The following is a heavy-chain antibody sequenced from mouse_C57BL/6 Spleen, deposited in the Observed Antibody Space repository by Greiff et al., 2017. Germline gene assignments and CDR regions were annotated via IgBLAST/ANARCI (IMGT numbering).Heavy chain of an antibody. Sequence: EVQLQQSGPGLVKPSQSLSLTCSVTCYSITSGYYWNWIRQFPGNKLEWMGYISYDGSNNYNPSLKNRISITRDTSKNQFFLKLNSVTTEDTATYYCAREDYDYDEGLFDYWGQGTTLTVSS. V-gene: IGHV3-6*01. CDR2: ISYDGSN. CDR3: AREDYDYDEGLFDY. CDR1: CYSITSGYY. J-gene: IGHJ2*01. D-gene: IGHD2-4*01.